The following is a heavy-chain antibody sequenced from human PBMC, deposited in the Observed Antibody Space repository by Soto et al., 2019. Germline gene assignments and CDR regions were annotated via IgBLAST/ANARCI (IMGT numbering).Heavy chain of an antibody. V-gene: IGHV3-30*18. CDR3: AKLDGSSSDWTQFDY. CDR1: GFTFSSYG. J-gene: IGHJ4*02. CDR2: ISYDGSNK. Sequence: APRISCAASGFTFSSYGMHWGRQASGKGLERVAVISYDGSNKYYADSVKGRFTISRDNSKNTLYLQMNSLRAEDTAVYYCAKLDGSSSDWTQFDYWGQGTLVTVSS. D-gene: IGHD6-6*01.